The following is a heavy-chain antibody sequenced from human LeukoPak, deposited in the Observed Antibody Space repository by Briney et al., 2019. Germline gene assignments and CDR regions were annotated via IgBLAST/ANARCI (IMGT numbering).Heavy chain of an antibody. D-gene: IGHD3-22*01. V-gene: IGHV4-31*03. CDR3: ARSHYYDSSGYHGPFDY. CDR2: IYYSGST. CDR1: GGSISSGGYY. Sequence: SETLSLTCTVSGGSISSGGYYWSWIRQHPGTGLEWIGYIYYSGSTYYNPSLKSRVTISVDTSKNQFSLKLSSVTAADTAVYYCARSHYYDSSGYHGPFDYWGQGTLVTVSS. J-gene: IGHJ4*02.